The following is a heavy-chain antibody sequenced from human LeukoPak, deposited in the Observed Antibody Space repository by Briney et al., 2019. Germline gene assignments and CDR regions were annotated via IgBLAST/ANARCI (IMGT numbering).Heavy chain of an antibody. Sequence: SVKVSCKASGGTFNIYLFSWVRQAPGQGLEWMGGVIPSFGTPNYAQKFQGRVTITADKSTSTAYMELSSLRSEDTAVYYCARDPTYYGSGSSHPDYWGQGTLVTVSS. V-gene: IGHV1-69*06. J-gene: IGHJ4*02. D-gene: IGHD3-10*01. CDR2: VIPSFGTP. CDR1: GGTFNIYL. CDR3: ARDPTYYGSGSSHPDY.